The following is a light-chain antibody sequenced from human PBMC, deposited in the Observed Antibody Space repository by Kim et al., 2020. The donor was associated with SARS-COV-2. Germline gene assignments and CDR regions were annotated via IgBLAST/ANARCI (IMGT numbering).Light chain of an antibody. J-gene: IGKJ1*01. V-gene: IGKV3-20*01. CDR3: QQYGSSPWT. CDR1: QSVSSIS. CDR2: GAS. Sequence: SPGERATLSCRASQSVSSISLAWYQQKPGQAPRLLIYGASSRATGIPDRFSGSGSGTDFTLTISRLEPEDFAVYYCQQYGSSPWTFGQGTKVDIK.